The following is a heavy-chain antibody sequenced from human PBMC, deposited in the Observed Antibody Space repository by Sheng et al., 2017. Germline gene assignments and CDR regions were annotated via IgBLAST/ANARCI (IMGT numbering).Heavy chain of an antibody. CDR3: AKIYCSSTSCPAESYYYYYMDV. CDR2: ISGSGGST. J-gene: IGHJ6*03. CDR1: GFTFSSYG. Sequence: EVQLVESGGGLVQPGGTLRLSCAASGFTFSSYGMSWVRQAPGKGLEWVSAISGSGGSTYYADSVKGRFTISRDNSKNTLYLQMNSLRAEDTAVYYCAKIYCSSTSCPAESYYYYYMDVWGKGTTVTVSS. D-gene: IGHD2-2*01. V-gene: IGHV3-23*04.